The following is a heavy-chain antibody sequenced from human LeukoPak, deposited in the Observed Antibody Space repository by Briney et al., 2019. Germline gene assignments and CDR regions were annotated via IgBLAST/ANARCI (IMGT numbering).Heavy chain of an antibody. CDR2: IYNGGII. Sequence: SETLSLTCTVSGGSINSGCYYWSWIRQPAGKGLERIGRIYNGGIITYNPSLKSRVTISVDTSKNQFSLKLSSVTAADTAVYYCARHFGSGWSGDWFDPWGQGTLVTVSS. CDR1: GGSINSGCYY. V-gene: IGHV4-61*02. CDR3: ARHFGSGWSGDWFDP. D-gene: IGHD6-19*01. J-gene: IGHJ5*02.